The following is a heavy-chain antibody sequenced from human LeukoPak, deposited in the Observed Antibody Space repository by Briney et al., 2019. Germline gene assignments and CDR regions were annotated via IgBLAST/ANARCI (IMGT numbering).Heavy chain of an antibody. Sequence: GGSLRLSCAASGSTFSDYSMNWVRQTPGKGLEWVSSIGGGGVDKDYADSMKGRFTVSRDNSKNTLYLQINSLRTEDTAIYYCAKDDILTGYSLDYWGQGTLVTVSS. CDR2: IGGGGVDK. D-gene: IGHD3-9*01. CDR3: AKDDILTGYSLDY. CDR1: GSTFSDYS. V-gene: IGHV3-23*01. J-gene: IGHJ4*02.